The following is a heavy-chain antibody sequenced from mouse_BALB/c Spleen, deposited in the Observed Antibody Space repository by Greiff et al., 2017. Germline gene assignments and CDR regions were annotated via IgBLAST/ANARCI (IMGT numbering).Heavy chain of an antibody. Sequence: VQLQQSGPELVKPGASVKMSCKASGYTFTSYVMHWVKQKPGQGLEWIGYINPYNDGTKYNEKFKGKATLTSDKSSSTAYMELSSLTSEDSAVYYCATYGYDSGWYFDVWGAGTTVTVSS. J-gene: IGHJ1*01. V-gene: IGHV1-14*01. CDR2: INPYNDGT. D-gene: IGHD2-2*01. CDR1: GYTFTSYV. CDR3: ATYGYDSGWYFDV.